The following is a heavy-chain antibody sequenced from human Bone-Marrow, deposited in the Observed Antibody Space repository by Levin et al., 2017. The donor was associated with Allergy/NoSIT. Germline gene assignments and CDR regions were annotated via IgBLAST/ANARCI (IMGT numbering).Heavy chain of an antibody. CDR1: GFTFSSYS. Sequence: GESLKISCAASGFTFSSYSMNWVRQAPGKGLEWVSSISSSSSYIYYADSVKGRFTISRDNAKNSLYLQMNSLRAEDTAVYYCARGWMDSRGYFPPDYWGQGTLVTVSS. J-gene: IGHJ4*02. CDR3: ARGWMDSRGYFPPDY. D-gene: IGHD3-22*01. CDR2: ISSSSSYI. V-gene: IGHV3-21*01.